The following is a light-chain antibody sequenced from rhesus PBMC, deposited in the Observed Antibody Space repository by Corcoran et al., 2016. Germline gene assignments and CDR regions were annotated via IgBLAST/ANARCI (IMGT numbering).Light chain of an antibody. V-gene: IGKV1-33*02. CDR2: AAS. J-gene: IGKJ2*01. CDR3: QQGYSTPYS. CDR1: QGIGNA. Sequence: DIQMSQSPSSLSASVGDKVTITCRASQGIGNALAWYQLTPGKALKLLLYAASSLESGVPSRFCGSRSGTDFTLTSSSLQPEDFATYYCQQGYSTPYSVGQGTKVEIK.